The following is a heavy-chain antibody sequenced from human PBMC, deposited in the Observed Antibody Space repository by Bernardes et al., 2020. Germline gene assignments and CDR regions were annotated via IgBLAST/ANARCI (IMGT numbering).Heavy chain of an antibody. CDR3: ARDGGWLDP. V-gene: IGHV3-7*01. CDR2: IKQDGREK. D-gene: IGHD3-16*01. J-gene: IGHJ5*02. Sequence: GGSLRLSRAASGFIFTEYWMSWVRQSPGKGLEWVANIKQDGREKNYMDSVKGRFTISRDNSKNSVYLQMNNLRAEDTAVYYCARDGGWLDPGGQGTLVIVSS. CDR1: GFIFTEYW.